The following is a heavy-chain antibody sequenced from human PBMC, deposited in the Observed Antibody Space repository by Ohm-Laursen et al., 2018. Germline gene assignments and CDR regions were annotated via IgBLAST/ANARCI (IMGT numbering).Heavy chain of an antibody. CDR1: GFTFSSYA. Sequence: GSLRLSCSASGFTFSSYAMSWVRQAPGTGLEWVSAITDRGGSTYSADSVKGRFTISRDNSKNTLYLQMNSLRAEDTAIYYCAKGSSSSRPYHFDYWGQGALVTVPS. CDR2: ITDRGGST. J-gene: IGHJ4*02. D-gene: IGHD6-13*01. CDR3: AKGSSSSRPYHFDY. V-gene: IGHV3-23*01.